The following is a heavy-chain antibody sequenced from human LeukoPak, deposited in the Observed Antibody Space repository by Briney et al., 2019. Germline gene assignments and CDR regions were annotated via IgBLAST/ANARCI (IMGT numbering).Heavy chain of an antibody. Sequence: SETLSLTCTVSGGSISSSSYYWGWIRQPPGKGLEWIGSIYYSGSTYYNPSLKSRVTISVDTSKNQFSLKLSSVTAADTAVYYCARCQTVEMAPWEVPRGYSLDPWGQGTLVTVSS. D-gene: IGHD5-24*01. CDR3: ARCQTVEMAPWEVPRGYSLDP. V-gene: IGHV4-39*01. CDR2: IYYSGST. CDR1: GGSISSSSYY. J-gene: IGHJ5*02.